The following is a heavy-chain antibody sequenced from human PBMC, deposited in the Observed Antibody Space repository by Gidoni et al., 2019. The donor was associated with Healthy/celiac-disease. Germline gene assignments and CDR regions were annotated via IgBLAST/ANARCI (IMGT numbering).Heavy chain of an antibody. CDR2: ISSSSSYI. Sequence: EVQLVESGGGLVKPGGSLRLSCAASGFTLRSYSMNWVRQAPGKGLEWVSSISSSSSYIYYADSVKGRFTISRDNAKNSLYLQMNSLRAEDTAVYYCAREDCSSTSCYGMDVWGKGTTVTVSS. D-gene: IGHD2-2*01. CDR1: GFTLRSYS. CDR3: AREDCSSTSCYGMDV. J-gene: IGHJ6*04. V-gene: IGHV3-21*01.